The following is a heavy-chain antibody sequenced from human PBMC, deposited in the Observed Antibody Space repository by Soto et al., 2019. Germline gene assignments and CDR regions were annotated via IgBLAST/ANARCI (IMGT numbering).Heavy chain of an antibody. Sequence: GGSLRLSCAASGFTFSSYAMSWVRQAPGKGLEWVSAISGSGGSTYYADSVKGRFTISRDNSKNTLYLQMNSLRAEDTAVYYCAKLASSSDSSGYYPERNPFDYWGQGNLVTVSS. D-gene: IGHD3-22*01. V-gene: IGHV3-23*01. CDR3: AKLASSSDSSGYYPERNPFDY. CDR2: ISGSGGST. CDR1: GFTFSSYA. J-gene: IGHJ4*02.